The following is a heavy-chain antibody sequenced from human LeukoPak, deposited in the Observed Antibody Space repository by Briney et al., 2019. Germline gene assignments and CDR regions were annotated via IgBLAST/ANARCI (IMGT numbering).Heavy chain of an antibody. Sequence: PSETLSLTCTVSGGSISSYYWSWIRQPPGKGLEWIGYIYYSGSTNYNPSLKSRVTISVDTSKNQFSLKLSSVTAADTAVYYCARGRFYVWGSYRFDYWGQGTLVTVSS. CDR3: ARGRFYVWGSYRFDY. CDR1: GGSISSYY. CDR2: IYYSGST. D-gene: IGHD3-16*02. V-gene: IGHV4-59*12. J-gene: IGHJ4*02.